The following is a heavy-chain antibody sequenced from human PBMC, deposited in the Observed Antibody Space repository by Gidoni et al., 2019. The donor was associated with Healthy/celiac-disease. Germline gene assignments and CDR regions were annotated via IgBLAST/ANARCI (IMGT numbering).Heavy chain of an antibody. Sequence: QVQLQQWGAGLLKPSETLSLPCAVYGGSFSGYYWSWIRQPPGKGLEWIGEINHSGSTNYNPSLKSRVTISVDTSKNQFSLKLSSVTAADTAVYYCARAIRFLKWLLSTPYYFDYWGQGTLVTVSS. CDR2: INHSGST. CDR1: GGSFSGYY. CDR3: ARAIRFLKWLLSTPYYFDY. D-gene: IGHD3-3*01. V-gene: IGHV4-34*01. J-gene: IGHJ4*02.